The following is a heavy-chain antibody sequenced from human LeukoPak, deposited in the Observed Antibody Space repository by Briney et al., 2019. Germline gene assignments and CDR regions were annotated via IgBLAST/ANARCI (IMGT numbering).Heavy chain of an antibody. CDR2: INPSGGST. Sequence: ASVKVSCKASGYTFTSYHMHWVRQAPGQGLEWMGIINPSGGSTSYAQKFQGRVTMTRDTSTSTVYMELSSLRSEDTAVYYCARECGYSYGSADDCMHYYGMDVWGQGTTVTVSS. V-gene: IGHV1-46*01. CDR3: ARECGYSYGSADDCMHYYGMDV. CDR1: GYTFTSYH. J-gene: IGHJ6*02. D-gene: IGHD5-18*01.